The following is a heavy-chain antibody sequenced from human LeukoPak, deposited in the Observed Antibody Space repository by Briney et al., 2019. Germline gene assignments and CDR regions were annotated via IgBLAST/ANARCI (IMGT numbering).Heavy chain of an antibody. CDR2: IYYTGST. J-gene: IGHJ3*02. CDR1: GGSISNNGYY. D-gene: IGHD2-2*01. CDR3: AREYRVMGYCSSTSCPLDAFDI. Sequence: PSETLSLTCTVSGGSISNNGYYWSWIRHPPGKALEWIGHIYYTGSTYYNPSLKSRVTISVDTSKNQFSLKLSSVTAADTAVYYCAREYRVMGYCSSTSCPLDAFDIWGRGTMVTISS. V-gene: IGHV4-39*07.